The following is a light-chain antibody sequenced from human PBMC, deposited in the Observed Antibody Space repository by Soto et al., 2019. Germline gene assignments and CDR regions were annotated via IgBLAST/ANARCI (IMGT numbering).Light chain of an antibody. CDR2: AAS. Sequence: DIHMTQSPSSLSASVGNIFTITCRASQSISSYLNWYQQKPGQAPKLLIYAASTLQSGVPSRFSGSGSETDFTLTISSLQTEDVATYYCQKYNSAPPTFGHGTRLEIK. V-gene: IGKV1-27*01. CDR1: QSISSY. J-gene: IGKJ5*01. CDR3: QKYNSAPPT.